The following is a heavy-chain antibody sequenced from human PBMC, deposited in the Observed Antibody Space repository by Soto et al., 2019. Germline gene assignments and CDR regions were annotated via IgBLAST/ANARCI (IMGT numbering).Heavy chain of an antibody. CDR1: GFTFSNSW. CDR3: VKVLPRGVVVPRFYVNS. D-gene: IGHD2-2*01. CDR2: INADGTST. Sequence: DVQLVESGGGLVQPGGSLRLSCAASGFTFSNSWMHWVRQVSGKGLEWVSRINADGTSTSYADSVKGRFTISRHNAKNTSYAHVNSLRAECTAVDYSVKVLPRGVVVPRFYVNSWGQGARVTASS. V-gene: IGHV3-74*01. J-gene: IGHJ4*02.